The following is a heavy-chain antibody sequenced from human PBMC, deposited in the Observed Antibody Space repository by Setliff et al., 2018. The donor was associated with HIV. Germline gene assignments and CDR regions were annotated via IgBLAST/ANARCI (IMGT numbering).Heavy chain of an antibody. CDR3: ARDDHYYDSGSYYSDWYFDL. V-gene: IGHV1-69*13. CDR1: GGTFSNYA. Sequence: ASVKVSCKASGGTFSNYAISWVRQAPGQGLEWMGGIIPIFGSTKYAQKCQGRVTITADESTSTADMELSSLRSEDTAVYYCARDDHYYDSGSYYSDWYFDLWGRGTLVTVSS. CDR2: IIPIFGST. D-gene: IGHD3-10*01. J-gene: IGHJ2*01.